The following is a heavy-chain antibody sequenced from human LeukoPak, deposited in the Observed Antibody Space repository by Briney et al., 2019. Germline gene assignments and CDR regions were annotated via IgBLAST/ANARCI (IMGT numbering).Heavy chain of an antibody. CDR2: IIPILGIA. J-gene: IGHJ4*02. D-gene: IGHD3-22*01. CDR3: ARVTKYYYDSSGYRNFDY. V-gene: IGHV1-69*04. CDR1: GGTFSSYA. Sequence: SVKVSCKASGGTFSSYAISWVRQAPGQGLEWMGRIIPILGIANYAQKFQGRVTITADKSTSTAYVELSSLRSEDTAVYYCARVTKYYYDSSGYRNFDYWGQGTLVTVSS.